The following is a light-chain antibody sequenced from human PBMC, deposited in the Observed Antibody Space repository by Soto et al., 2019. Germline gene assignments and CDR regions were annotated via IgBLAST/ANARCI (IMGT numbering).Light chain of an antibody. Sequence: QSVLTQPRSVSGSPGQSVTLSCTGTSSDVGNYDYVSWYQQHPGMAPKLIIYDVIKRPSGVPDRFSGSKSGNTASLTISGLQAEDEADYYSCSYAGSYIQYVFGNGTKVTVL. CDR2: DVI. CDR3: CSYAGSYIQYV. CDR1: SSDVGNYDY. V-gene: IGLV2-11*01. J-gene: IGLJ1*01.